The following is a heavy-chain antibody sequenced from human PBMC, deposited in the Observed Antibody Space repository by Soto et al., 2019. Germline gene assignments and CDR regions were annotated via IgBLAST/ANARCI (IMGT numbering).Heavy chain of an antibody. CDR3: ARSFGVAAAGPFDY. CDR1: GWSIRSCDFY. V-gene: IGHV4-30-4*01. D-gene: IGHD6-13*01. CDR2: SGST. Sequence: TLFLPFPISGWSIRSCDFYWGLVRQPPGKGLEWIGYSGSTYYNPSLESRVTISVDTSKNQFSLKLSSVTAADTAVYYCARSFGVAAAGPFDYWGQGTLVTVSS. J-gene: IGHJ4*02.